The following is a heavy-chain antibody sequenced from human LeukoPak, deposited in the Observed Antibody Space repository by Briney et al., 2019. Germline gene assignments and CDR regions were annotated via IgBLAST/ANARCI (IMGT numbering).Heavy chain of an antibody. CDR3: ARAATPGIAAAGTGWFDP. D-gene: IGHD6-13*01. Sequence: PSETLSLTCTVSGGSISSSSYYWGWIRQPPGKGLEWIGSIYYSGSTYYNPSLKSRVTISADTSKNQFSLKLSSVTAADTAVYYCARAATPGIAAAGTGWFDPWGQGTLVTVSS. V-gene: IGHV4-39*07. J-gene: IGHJ5*02. CDR2: IYYSGST. CDR1: GGSISSSSYY.